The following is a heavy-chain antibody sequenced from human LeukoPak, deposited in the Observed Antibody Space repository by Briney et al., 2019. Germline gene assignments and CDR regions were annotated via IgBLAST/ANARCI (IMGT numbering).Heavy chain of an antibody. CDR3: ARMRDSSGYYPDY. CDR2: IYYSGST. D-gene: IGHD3-22*01. Sequence: PETLSLTCTVSGGSISSYYWSWIRQPPGKGLGWIGYIYYSGSTNYNPSLKSRVTISVDTSKNQFSLKLSSVTAADTAVYYCARMRDSSGYYPDYWGQGTLVTVSS. CDR1: GGSISSYY. J-gene: IGHJ4*02. V-gene: IGHV4-59*01.